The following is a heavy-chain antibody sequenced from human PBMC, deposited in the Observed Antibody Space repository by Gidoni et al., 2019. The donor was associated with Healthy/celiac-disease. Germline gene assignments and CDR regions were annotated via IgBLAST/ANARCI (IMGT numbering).Heavy chain of an antibody. CDR2: ISGSGGST. CDR3: AKGATMVRGVTYYYYYGMDV. Sequence: EVQLLESGGGLVQPGGSLRLSWAASGFTFSSYDRSWVRQAPGKGLEWVSAISGSGGSTYYADSVKGRFTISRDNSKNTLYLQMNSLRAEDTAVYYCAKGATMVRGVTYYYYYGMDVWGQGTTVTVSS. CDR1: GFTFSSYD. V-gene: IGHV3-23*01. J-gene: IGHJ6*02. D-gene: IGHD3-10*01.